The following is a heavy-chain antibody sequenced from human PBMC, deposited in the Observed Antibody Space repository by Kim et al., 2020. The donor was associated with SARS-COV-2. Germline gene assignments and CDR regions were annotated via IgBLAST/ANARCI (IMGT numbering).Heavy chain of an antibody. V-gene: IGHV3-53*04. J-gene: IGHJ4*02. Sequence: YYADSGKGRFTISRHNTKNTLYLQMNSLRAEDTAVYYCARLDSSGYLVDYWGQGTLVTVSS. D-gene: IGHD3-22*01. CDR3: ARLDSSGYLVDY.